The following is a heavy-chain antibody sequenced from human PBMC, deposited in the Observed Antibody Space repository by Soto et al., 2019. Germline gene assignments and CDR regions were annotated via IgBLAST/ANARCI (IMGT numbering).Heavy chain of an antibody. J-gene: IGHJ1*01. CDR3: ARGGELATAESGLRN. CDR2: IIPIFGTA. D-gene: IGHD5-12*01. CDR1: GGTFSSYA. Sequence: QVQLVQSGAEVKKPGSSVKVSCKASGGTFSSYAISWVRQAPGQGLEWMGGIIPIFGTANYAQKFQGRVTIXXEXSXXPAYRELSRLRADDSAVHDCARGGELATAESGLRNWGQGTLVTVCS. V-gene: IGHV1-69*12.